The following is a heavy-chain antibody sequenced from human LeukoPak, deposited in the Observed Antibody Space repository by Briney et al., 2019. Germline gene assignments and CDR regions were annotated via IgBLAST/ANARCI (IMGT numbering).Heavy chain of an antibody. J-gene: IGHJ4*02. CDR3: ASGDSYGYGY. D-gene: IGHD5-18*01. CDR2: IYYSGST. Sequence: LEWIGYIYYSGSTNYTPSLKSRVTISVDTSKNQFSLKLSSVTAADTAVYYCASGDSYGYGYWGQGTLVTVSS. V-gene: IGHV4-59*09.